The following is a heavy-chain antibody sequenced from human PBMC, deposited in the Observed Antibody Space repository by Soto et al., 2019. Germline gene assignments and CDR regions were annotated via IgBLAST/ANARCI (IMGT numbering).Heavy chain of an antibody. CDR1: GGSISSYY. J-gene: IGHJ4*02. CDR2: IYYSGST. Sequence: KQSQTFSLTCTVSGGSISSYYWSWIRQPPGKGLEWIGYIYYSGSTNYNPSLKSRVTISVDTSKNQFSLKLSSVTAADTAVYYCARGPGYCSGGSCYLDSLSFDYWGQGTLVTVSS. CDR3: ARGPGYCSGGSCYLDSLSFDY. V-gene: IGHV4-59*08. D-gene: IGHD2-15*01.